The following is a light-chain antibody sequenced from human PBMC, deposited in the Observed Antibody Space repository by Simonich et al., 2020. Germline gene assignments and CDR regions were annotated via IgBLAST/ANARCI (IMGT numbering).Light chain of an antibody. CDR1: SSDVGSNNL. V-gene: IGLV2-23*01. Sequence: QSALTQPASVSGSPGQSITISCTGTSSDVGSNNLGSWYQQHPGKAPKLMIYEGSKRPSGVSNRFSVSKSGNTASLTISGLQAEDEADYYCCSYAGSSTLVFGGGTKLTVL. J-gene: IGLJ2*01. CDR2: EGS. CDR3: CSYAGSSTLV.